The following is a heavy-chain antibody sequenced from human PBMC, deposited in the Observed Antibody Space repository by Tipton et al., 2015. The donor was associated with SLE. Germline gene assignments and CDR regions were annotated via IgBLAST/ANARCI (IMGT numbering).Heavy chain of an antibody. D-gene: IGHD3-3*01. Sequence: QLVQSGAEVKKPGASVKVSCKASGYTFTSYYMHWVRQAPGQGLEWMGGIIPIFGTANYAQKFQGRVTITADESTSTAYMELSSLRSEDTAVYYCAKQYDFWSGPDIWGQGTMVTVSS. J-gene: IGHJ3*02. CDR2: IIPIFGTA. CDR1: GYTFTSYY. V-gene: IGHV1-69*13. CDR3: AKQYDFWSGPDI.